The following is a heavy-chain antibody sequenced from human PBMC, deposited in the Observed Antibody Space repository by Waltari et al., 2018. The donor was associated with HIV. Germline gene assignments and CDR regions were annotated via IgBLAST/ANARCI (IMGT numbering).Heavy chain of an antibody. CDR1: GFTFSSYW. J-gene: IGHJ5*02. V-gene: IGHV3-74*01. CDR2: INGDGSTT. CDR3: ARIAYDSSGYGWFDP. D-gene: IGHD3-22*01. Sequence: EVQLVESGGGLVQPGGSLRLSCAASGFTFSSYWMTWVRQAPGKGLVWVSRINGDGSTTSYADSVKGRFTISRDNAKNTLYLQMNSLRAEDTAVYYCARIAYDSSGYGWFDPWGQGTLVTVSS.